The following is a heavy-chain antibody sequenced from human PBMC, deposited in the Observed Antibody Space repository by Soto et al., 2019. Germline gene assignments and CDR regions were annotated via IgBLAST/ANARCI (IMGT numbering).Heavy chain of an antibody. Sequence: XDTLSLTCTVSVGSISSSSYYCGWIRQPPGKGLEWIGSIYYSGSTYYNPSLKSRVTISVDTSKNQFSLKLSSVTAADTAVYYCARHIIDSSGYYFCWFEPWGHAALVPVS. CDR3: ARHIIDSSGYYFCWFEP. CDR1: VGSISSSSYY. CDR2: IYYSGST. J-gene: IGHJ5*02. D-gene: IGHD3-22*01. V-gene: IGHV4-39*01.